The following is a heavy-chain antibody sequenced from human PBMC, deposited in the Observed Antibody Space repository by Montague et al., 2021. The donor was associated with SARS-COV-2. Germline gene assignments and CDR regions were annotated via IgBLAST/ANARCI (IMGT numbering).Heavy chain of an antibody. CDR2: INHSGFT. D-gene: IGHD5-18*01. J-gene: IGHJ4*02. CDR3: ASAPRNSYGYWGY. V-gene: IGHV4-34*01. CDR1: GDSFSNFY. Sequence: SETLSLTYAVSGDSFSNFYWSWIRQPPGKGLEWIGEINHSGFTDYIPSLESRVTISLDTSKNQFSLKLNSMTAADTAVYYCASAPRNSYGYWGYWGQGTLVTVSS.